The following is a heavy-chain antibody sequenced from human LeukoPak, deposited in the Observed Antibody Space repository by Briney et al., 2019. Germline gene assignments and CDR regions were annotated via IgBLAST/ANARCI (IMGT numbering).Heavy chain of an antibody. Sequence: PGGSLRLSCAASGFTVSSYGMHWVRQAPGKGLEWVAVIWYDGSNKYYADSVKGRFTISRDNSKNTLYVQMNSLRAEDTAVYYCARVGIVPAVMRLDAFDIWGQGTMVTVSS. D-gene: IGHD2-2*01. CDR2: IWYDGSNK. V-gene: IGHV3-33*08. J-gene: IGHJ3*02. CDR3: ARVGIVPAVMRLDAFDI. CDR1: GFTVSSYG.